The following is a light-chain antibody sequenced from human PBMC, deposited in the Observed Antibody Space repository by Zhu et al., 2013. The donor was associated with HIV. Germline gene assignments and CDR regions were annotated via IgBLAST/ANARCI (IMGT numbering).Light chain of an antibody. J-gene: IGLJ1*01. V-gene: IGLV1-40*01. Sequence: QSVLTQPPSVSGAPGQRVTISCTGSSSNIGAGYDVQWYQQLPGSAPKLLIYGNFNRPSGVPDRFSGSKSGSSASLAITGLQAEDEADYYCQSYDSSLTSSDYVFGTGTTVTVL. CDR1: SSNIGAGYD. CDR3: QSYDSSLTSSDYV. CDR2: GNF.